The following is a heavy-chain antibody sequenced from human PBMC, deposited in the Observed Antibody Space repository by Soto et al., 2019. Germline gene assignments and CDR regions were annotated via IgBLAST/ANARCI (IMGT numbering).Heavy chain of an antibody. D-gene: IGHD3-3*01. J-gene: IGHJ4*02. Sequence: RGGSLRLSCATSGSTFRSYWMSWVRQTPGKGLEWVANINQDGSEKQYVDYVKGRFTVSRDSAKKSIDLQLNSLRPEDTAVYYCARAEDYDHWGGPPQYFDNWGQGTQVTVPS. CDR1: GSTFRSYW. V-gene: IGHV3-7*03. CDR3: ARAEDYDHWGGPPQYFDN. CDR2: INQDGSEK.